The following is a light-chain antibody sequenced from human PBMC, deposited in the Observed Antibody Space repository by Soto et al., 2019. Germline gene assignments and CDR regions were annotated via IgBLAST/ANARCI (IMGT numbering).Light chain of an antibody. CDR2: GAS. CDR1: RSISNY. V-gene: IGKV1-39*01. J-gene: IGKJ3*01. CDR3: QQSYTAPYT. Sequence: DIQMTQSPSSLSASVGDAVSLTCRASRSISNYLNWYQQKPGRAPKLLISGASSLQRGVPSRFSGSGSGTTITLTITSLPPDDFAIYFCQQSYTAPYTFGPGTKVEIK.